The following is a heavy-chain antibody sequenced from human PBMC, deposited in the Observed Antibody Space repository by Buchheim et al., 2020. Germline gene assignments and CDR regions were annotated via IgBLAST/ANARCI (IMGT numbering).Heavy chain of an antibody. Sequence: EVQLVESGGDLVQPGGSLRLPCAASGFTFSSYWMHWVRQAPGKGLVWVSRINSDGSNTNYADSVKGRFTISRDNAKNTLYLQMNSLRVEDTSVYYCAKVGRYCSSPSCYVSFDYWGQGTL. D-gene: IGHD2-2*01. J-gene: IGHJ4*02. CDR3: AKVGRYCSSPSCYVSFDY. CDR1: GFTFSSYW. CDR2: INSDGSNT. V-gene: IGHV3-74*01.